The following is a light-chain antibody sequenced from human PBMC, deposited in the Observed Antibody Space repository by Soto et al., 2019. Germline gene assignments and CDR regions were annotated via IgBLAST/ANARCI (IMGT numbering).Light chain of an antibody. CDR2: GAS. V-gene: IGKV3-15*01. CDR3: HHYDNWPRT. CDR1: QSIGSN. J-gene: IGKJ3*01. Sequence: EIVMTQSPATLSVSPGERATLSCRASQSIGSNLAWYKQIPGQAPRLLIYGASNRTTGIPARCSGSGSGTAFTLTISSLESEEFAVYDCHHYDNWPRTFGPGTKVNSK.